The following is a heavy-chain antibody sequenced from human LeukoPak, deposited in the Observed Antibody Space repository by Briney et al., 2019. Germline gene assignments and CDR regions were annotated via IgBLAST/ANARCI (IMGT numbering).Heavy chain of an antibody. CDR2: IVATYEGT. V-gene: IGHV3-23*01. Sequence: GGSLRLSCAASGFTFSAYAMMWVRQAPGKGLEWVSSIVATYEGTFYADSVQGRFIISRDNSENTVSLQMNSLRAEDTAVYYCARGKAGGLVDQFDPWGQGTLVTVSS. CDR1: GFTFSAYA. J-gene: IGHJ5*02. D-gene: IGHD3/OR15-3a*01. CDR3: ARGKAGGLVDQFDP.